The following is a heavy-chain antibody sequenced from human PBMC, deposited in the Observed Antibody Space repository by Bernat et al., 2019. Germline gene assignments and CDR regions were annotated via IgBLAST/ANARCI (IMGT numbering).Heavy chain of an antibody. D-gene: IGHD6-19*01. J-gene: IGHJ5*02. CDR1: GWSFSGYY. Sequence: QVQLQQWGAGLLKPSETLSLTCAVYGWSFSGYYWSLIRQPPGKGLEWIGEINHSGSTNYNPSLKSRVTISVDTSKNQFSLKLSSVTAADTAVYYCARGVGAGPKDNWFDPWGQGTLVTVSS. CDR2: INHSGST. CDR3: ARGVGAGPKDNWFDP. V-gene: IGHV4-34*01.